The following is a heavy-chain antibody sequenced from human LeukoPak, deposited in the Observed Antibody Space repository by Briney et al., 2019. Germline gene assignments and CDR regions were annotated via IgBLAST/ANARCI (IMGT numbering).Heavy chain of an antibody. D-gene: IGHD2/OR15-2a*01. CDR1: GYSISSGYY. J-gene: IGHJ4*02. CDR3: ARGVVGSNNFYFRYYFDY. CDR2: INHSGST. Sequence: SETLSLTCTVSGYSISSGYYWGWIRQPPGKGLEWIGEINHSGSTNYNPSLKSRVTISVDTSKNQFSLKLSSVTAADTAMYYCARGVVGSNNFYFRYYFDYWGQGTLVTVSS. V-gene: IGHV4-38-2*02.